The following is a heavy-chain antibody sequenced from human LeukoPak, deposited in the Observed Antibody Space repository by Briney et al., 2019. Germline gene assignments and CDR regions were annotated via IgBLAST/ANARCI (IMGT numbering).Heavy chain of an antibody. CDR1: GGSISSYY. CDR3: ASAISVTAISYYYMDV. Sequence: SETLSLTCTVSGGSISSYYWSWIRQPAGKGLEWIGRIYTSGSTNYNPSLKSRVTMSVDTSKNQFSLKLSSVTAADTAVHYCASAISVTAISYYYMDVWGKGTTVTVSS. J-gene: IGHJ6*03. D-gene: IGHD2-21*02. V-gene: IGHV4-4*07. CDR2: IYTSGST.